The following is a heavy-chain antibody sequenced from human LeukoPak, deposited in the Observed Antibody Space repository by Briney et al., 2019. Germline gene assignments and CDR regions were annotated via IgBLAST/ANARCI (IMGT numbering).Heavy chain of an antibody. CDR3: ARGRTGGGFDP. Sequence: PGGSLRLSCAASGFTFSSYDMHWDRQATGKGLEWVSAIGTAGDTYYPGSVKGRFTISRENAKNSLYLQMNSLRAGDTAVYYCARGRTGGGFDPWGQGTLVTVSS. V-gene: IGHV3-13*01. CDR2: IGTAGDT. CDR1: GFTFSSYD. D-gene: IGHD1-14*01. J-gene: IGHJ5*02.